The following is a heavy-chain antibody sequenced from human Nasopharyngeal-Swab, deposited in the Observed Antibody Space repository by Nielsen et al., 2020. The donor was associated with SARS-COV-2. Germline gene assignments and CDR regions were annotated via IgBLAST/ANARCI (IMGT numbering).Heavy chain of an antibody. CDR3: VRHEGMATSFKYYFQYGMDV. V-gene: IGHV5-51*01. CDR2: IYPLDADT. Sequence: GESLKISFKASGYSFTSYWIAWVRQMPGKGLEWMGIIYPLDADTRYSPSFQGQVTISADKSISTAYLPWSRLKASDTAMYYCVRHEGMATSFKYYFQYGMDVWGQGTMVTVPS. D-gene: IGHD5-24*01. J-gene: IGHJ6*02. CDR1: GYSFTSYW.